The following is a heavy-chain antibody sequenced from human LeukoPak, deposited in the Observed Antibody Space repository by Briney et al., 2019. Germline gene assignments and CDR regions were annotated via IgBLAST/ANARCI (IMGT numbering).Heavy chain of an antibody. Sequence: SVNVSCKASVGTFISYAISWVRQAPGQGLEWMGGIIPSFGTANYAQKFQGRVTITTDESTSTAYMELSSLRSEDTAVYYCAREDYGGNHDYWGQGTLVTVSS. J-gene: IGHJ4*02. CDR2: IIPSFGTA. CDR3: AREDYGGNHDY. CDR1: VGTFISYA. V-gene: IGHV1-69*05. D-gene: IGHD4-23*01.